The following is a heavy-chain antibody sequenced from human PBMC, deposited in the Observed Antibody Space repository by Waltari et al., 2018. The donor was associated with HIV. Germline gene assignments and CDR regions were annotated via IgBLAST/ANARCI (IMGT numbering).Heavy chain of an antibody. D-gene: IGHD3-22*01. CDR3: ARQDSSGGNYYYGMDV. J-gene: IGHJ6*02. CDR2: ISSSSIYL. CDR1: GFTCSSYS. Sequence: EVQLVASGGGLVKTGGSLRLSCAASGFTCSSYSMNWVRQAPGEELETVSSISSSSIYLSYADSMKGRLTISRDNAKNALYLQMNSLRSEDTAVYYCARQDSSGGNYYYGMDVWGQGTTVTVSS. V-gene: IGHV3-21*01.